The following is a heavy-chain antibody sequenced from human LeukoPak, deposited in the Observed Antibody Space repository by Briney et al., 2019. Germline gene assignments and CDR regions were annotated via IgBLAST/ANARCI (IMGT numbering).Heavy chain of an antibody. D-gene: IGHD6-13*01. CDR2: IIPILGIA. J-gene: IGHJ6*02. CDR3: ARDWRRAAAGKGYYGMDV. V-gene: IGHV1-69*04. CDR1: GYTFTSYG. Sequence: PLASVKVSCKASGYTFTSYGISWVRQAPGQGLEWMGRIIPILGIANYAQKFQGRVTITADKSTSTAYMELSSLRSEDTAVYYCARDWRRAAAGKGYYGMDVWGQGTTVTVSS.